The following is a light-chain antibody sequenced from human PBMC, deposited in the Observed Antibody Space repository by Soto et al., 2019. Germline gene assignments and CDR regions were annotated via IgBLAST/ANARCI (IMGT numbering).Light chain of an antibody. CDR2: DVT. CDR1: SSDVGAYNY. J-gene: IGLJ2*01. Sequence: QSVLTQPASVSGSPGQSITVSCTGTSSDVGAYNYVSWYQQHPGKAPKLIIYDVTSRPLGVSDRFSGSKSGNTASLTISGLQAEDEAYYYCSSYTTSSTLLFGGGTKLTVL. CDR3: SSYTTSSTLL. V-gene: IGLV2-14*03.